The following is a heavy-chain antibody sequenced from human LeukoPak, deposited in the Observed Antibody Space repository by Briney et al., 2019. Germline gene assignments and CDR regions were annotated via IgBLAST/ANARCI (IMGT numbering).Heavy chain of an antibody. CDR2: ISGSGFDT. V-gene: IGHV3-23*01. CDR3: AKDQVVVPARRYFDL. CDR1: GFTFIDYS. Sequence: PGGSLRLSCAAAGFTFIDYSMNWVRQAPGKGLEWVSTISGSGFDTYYANSVKGRFTISRDNSKNALYLQMNRLSAEDTAIYYCAKDQVVVPARRYFDLWGRGTLVTVSS. J-gene: IGHJ2*01. D-gene: IGHD2-2*01.